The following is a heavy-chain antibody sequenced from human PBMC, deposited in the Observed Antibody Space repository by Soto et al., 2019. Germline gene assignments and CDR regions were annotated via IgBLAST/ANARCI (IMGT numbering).Heavy chain of an antibody. V-gene: IGHV3-30*04. Sequence: QGQLVESGGGVVQPGRSLRLSCAASGLTFTTYAMHWVRQAPGKGLEWVTVISHDGSKIYYAAYVKGRFTISRDNSKNTMYLQMNSLRIEDTAVYYCVRGGPPPLIRIVGARWGQGTLVTVSS. D-gene: IGHD1-26*01. J-gene: IGHJ1*01. CDR2: ISHDGSKI. CDR3: VRGGPPPLIRIVGAR. CDR1: GLTFTTYA.